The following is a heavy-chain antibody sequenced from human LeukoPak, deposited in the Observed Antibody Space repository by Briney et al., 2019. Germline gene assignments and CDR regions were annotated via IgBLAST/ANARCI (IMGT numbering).Heavy chain of an antibody. CDR1: GYTFTDYY. CDR2: INPNSGGT. CDR3: ARASYYYDSSGYPGYYFDY. Sequence: ASVKVSCKASGYTFTDYYMHWVRQAPGQGLEWMGWINPNSGGTNYAQKFQGRVTITRDTSISTAYMELSRLRSDDTAVYYCARASYYYDSSGYPGYYFDYWGQGTLVTVSS. J-gene: IGHJ4*02. D-gene: IGHD3-22*01. V-gene: IGHV1-2*02.